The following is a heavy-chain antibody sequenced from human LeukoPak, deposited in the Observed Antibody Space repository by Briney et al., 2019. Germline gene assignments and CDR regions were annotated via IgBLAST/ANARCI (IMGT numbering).Heavy chain of an antibody. CDR1: GFTFSSYG. CDR3: AKGRDKYQLLSKNWFDP. V-gene: IGHV3-9*01. J-gene: IGHJ5*02. Sequence: GGSLRLSCAASGFTFSSYGMHWVRQAPGKGLEWVSGISWNSGSIGYADSVKGRFTISRDNAKNSLYLQMNSLRAEDTALYYCAKGRDKYQLLSKNWFDPWGQGTLVTVSS. CDR2: ISWNSGSI. D-gene: IGHD2-2*01.